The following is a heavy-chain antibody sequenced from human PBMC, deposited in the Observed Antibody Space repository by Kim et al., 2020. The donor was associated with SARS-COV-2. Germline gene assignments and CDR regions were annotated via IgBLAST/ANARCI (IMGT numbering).Heavy chain of an antibody. Sequence: ADSVKGRFTISRDNAKNSLYLQMDSLRAEETAVYYCARDRGSAIYGMDVWGQGTTVTVSS. D-gene: IGHD3-10*01. V-gene: IGHV3-21*01. CDR3: ARDRGSAIYGMDV. J-gene: IGHJ6*02.